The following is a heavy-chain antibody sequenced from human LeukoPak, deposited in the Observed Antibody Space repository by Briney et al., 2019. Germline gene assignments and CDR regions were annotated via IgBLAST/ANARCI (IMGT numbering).Heavy chain of an antibody. Sequence: GGSLRLSCAASGFTFSSYWMSWVRQAPGKGLEWVANIKQDGSEKYYVDSVKGRFTISRDNAKNSLYLQMNSLRAEDTAVYYCARGTLWYYYDSSGYFFFDYWGQGTLVTVSS. J-gene: IGHJ4*02. V-gene: IGHV3-7*03. CDR1: GFTFSSYW. CDR3: ARGTLWYYYDSSGYFFFDY. D-gene: IGHD3-22*01. CDR2: IKQDGSEK.